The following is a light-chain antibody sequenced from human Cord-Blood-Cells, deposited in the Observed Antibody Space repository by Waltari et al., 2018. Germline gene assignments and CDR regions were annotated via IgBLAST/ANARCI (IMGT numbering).Light chain of an antibody. J-gene: IGLJ2*01. Sequence: QSVLTQPHSVPGAPGQRVTISCTGSSSNIGAGYDVHWYQQLPGTAPKPLIYGNSNRPSGVPALFSCSKSGTSASLAITGLHAEDEADYYCQSYDSSLSGYVVFGGGAKLTVL. CDR1: SSNIGAGYD. CDR3: QSYDSSLSGYVV. CDR2: GNS. V-gene: IGLV1-40*01.